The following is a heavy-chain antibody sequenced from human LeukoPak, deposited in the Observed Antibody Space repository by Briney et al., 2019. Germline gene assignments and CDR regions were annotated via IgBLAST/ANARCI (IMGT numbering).Heavy chain of an antibody. J-gene: IGHJ4*02. V-gene: IGHV4-34*01. D-gene: IGHD6-6*01. CDR3: ARVRRGAARPFDY. CDR2: INHSGST. Sequence: SETLSLTCAVYGESFSGYYWSWIRQPPGKGLEWIGEINHSGSTNYNPSLKSRVTISVETSKNQFSLKLSSVTAADTAVYYCARVRRGAARPFDYWGQGTLVTVSS. CDR1: GESFSGYY.